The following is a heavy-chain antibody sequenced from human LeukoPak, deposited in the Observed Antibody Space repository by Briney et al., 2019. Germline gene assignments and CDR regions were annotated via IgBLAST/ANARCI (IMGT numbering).Heavy chain of an antibody. CDR2: IYYSGST. V-gene: IGHV4-59*01. CDR1: GGSISSYY. CDR3: ARSRGYFDY. J-gene: IGHJ4*02. D-gene: IGHD6-13*01. Sequence: SETLSRTCTVSGGSISSYYWSWIRQPPGKGLEWIGYIYYSGSTNYNPSLKSRVTISVDTSKNQFSLKLSSVTAADTALYYCARSRGYFDYWGQGTLVTVSS.